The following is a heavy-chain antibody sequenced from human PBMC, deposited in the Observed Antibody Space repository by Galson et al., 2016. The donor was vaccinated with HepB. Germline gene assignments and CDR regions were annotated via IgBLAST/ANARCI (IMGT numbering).Heavy chain of an antibody. V-gene: IGHV4-39*07. Sequence: SETLSLTCSVSGDSITSPSYYWGWVRQPPGKGLEWIGSIYHSGSSYYNPSLRSRVTISVDTSKNQFSLRLSSVTAADTAMYFCARITDPGDYFDHWGQGTLVTVSS. CDR1: GDSITSPSYY. CDR2: IYHSGSS. CDR3: ARITDPGDYFDH. J-gene: IGHJ4*02. D-gene: IGHD3-16*01.